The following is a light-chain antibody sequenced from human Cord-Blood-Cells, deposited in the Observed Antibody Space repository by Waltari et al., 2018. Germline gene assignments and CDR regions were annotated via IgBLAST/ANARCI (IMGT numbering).Light chain of an antibody. CDR2: DAS. CDR3: QQYNSYST. J-gene: IGKJ1*01. V-gene: IGKV1-5*01. Sequence: DIQMTQSPSTLSASVGDRVTITCRASQSISSWLAWYQQKPGKAPKLLNYDASSLESGVPSRVSGSGSGTEFTLTISSLQPDDFATYYCQQYNSYSTFGQGTKVEIK. CDR1: QSISSW.